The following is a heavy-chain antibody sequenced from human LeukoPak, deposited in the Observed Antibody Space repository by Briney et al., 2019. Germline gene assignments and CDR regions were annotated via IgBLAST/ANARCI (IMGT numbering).Heavy chain of an antibody. CDR1: GFTFRNLG. V-gene: IGHV3-30*02. CDR2: VENDGGTK. Sequence: GGSLRLSCAASGFTFRNLGMHWVRQAPGKGLEWVAFVENDGGTKYYADSVKGRFTISRDNSKNTLFLQMNSLRADDTSMYYCARGGYWGQGTLVTVSS. J-gene: IGHJ4*02. CDR3: ARGGY.